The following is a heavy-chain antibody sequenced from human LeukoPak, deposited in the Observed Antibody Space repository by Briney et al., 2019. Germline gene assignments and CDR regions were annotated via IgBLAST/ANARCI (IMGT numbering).Heavy chain of an antibody. CDR3: AKVLYDSSGYYYYYYGMDV. V-gene: IGHV3-23*01. Sequence: PGGSLRLSCAASGFTFSSYAMSWVRQAPGKGLEWVSAISGSGGSTYYADSVKGRFTISRDNSKNTLYLQMNSLRAEDTAVYYCAKVLYDSSGYYYYYYGMDVWGQGTTVTVSS. D-gene: IGHD3-22*01. CDR1: GFTFSSYA. J-gene: IGHJ6*02. CDR2: ISGSGGST.